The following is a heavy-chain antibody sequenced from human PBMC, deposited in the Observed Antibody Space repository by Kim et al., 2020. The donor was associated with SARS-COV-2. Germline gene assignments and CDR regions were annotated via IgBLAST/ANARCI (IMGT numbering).Heavy chain of an antibody. CDR1: GGSISSYY. Sequence: SETLSLTCTVSGGSISSYYWSWIRQPPGKGLEWIGYIYYSGSTNYNPSLKSRVTISVDTSKNQFSLKLSSVTAADTAVYYCARVTTYYDFWSGAEGAFDIWGQGTMVTVSS. V-gene: IGHV4-59*01. CDR2: IYYSGST. CDR3: ARVTTYYDFWSGAEGAFDI. D-gene: IGHD3-3*01. J-gene: IGHJ3*02.